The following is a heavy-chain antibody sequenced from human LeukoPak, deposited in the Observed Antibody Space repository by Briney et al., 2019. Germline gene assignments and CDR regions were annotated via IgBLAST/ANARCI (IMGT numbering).Heavy chain of an antibody. J-gene: IGHJ4*02. CDR2: IYPRDSNT. D-gene: IGHD1-26*01. V-gene: IGHV5-51*01. CDR1: GFSITSYW. Sequence: GESLKISCKGSGFSITSYWIGWVRRMPGKGLEWMGIIYPRDSNTRYSPSFQGQVTISADKSISTAYLQWSSLKASDTAIYYCARALNVMGAQDYWGQGTLVTVSS. CDR3: ARALNVMGAQDY.